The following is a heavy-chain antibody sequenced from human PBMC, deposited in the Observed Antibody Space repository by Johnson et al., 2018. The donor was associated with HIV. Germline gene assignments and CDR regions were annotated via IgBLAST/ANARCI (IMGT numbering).Heavy chain of an antibody. D-gene: IGHD2-8*02. CDR3: ARDLVGHAFDI. CDR1: VFTFSNYA. CDR2: ISSNGGRT. J-gene: IGHJ3*02. Sequence: VQLVESGGGLVQPGGSLRLSCTPSVFTFSNYAIYWVRQAPGKGLEYVSSISSNGGRTYYANSVKGRFTVSRDNSNNTLYLQMGSLRAEDMAVYYCARDLVGHAFDIWGQGTMVTVSS. V-gene: IGHV3-64*01.